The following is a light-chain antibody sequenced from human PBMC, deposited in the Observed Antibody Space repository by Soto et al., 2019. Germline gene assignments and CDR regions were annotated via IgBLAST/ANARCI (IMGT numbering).Light chain of an antibody. CDR1: QAVRSY. V-gene: IGKV1-8*01. J-gene: IGKJ1*01. CDR2: AAS. Sequence: AIRMTPSPSSVSASTGDRVTITCRTSQAVRSYLAWYQQNPGKAPKLLIYAASTWLSGVPSRFRGSGARIEFTLTVSSLQAVNFAIYYCQQHDTNHRSFGQGTKLEI. CDR3: QQHDTNHRS.